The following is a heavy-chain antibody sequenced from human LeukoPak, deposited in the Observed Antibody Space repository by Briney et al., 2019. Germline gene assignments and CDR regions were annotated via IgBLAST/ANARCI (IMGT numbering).Heavy chain of an antibody. D-gene: IGHD2-21*01. J-gene: IGHJ4*02. V-gene: IGHV3-7*01. Sequence: GGSLRLSCTASGFTFSSYWMSWVRQAPGKGPEWVANINQDGNSQNYVDSVRGRFTISKDNAKNSVYLQMNSLRAEDTAVYYCARSLWPEDYWGQGILVTVSS. CDR3: ARSLWPEDY. CDR1: GFTFSSYW. CDR2: INQDGNSQ.